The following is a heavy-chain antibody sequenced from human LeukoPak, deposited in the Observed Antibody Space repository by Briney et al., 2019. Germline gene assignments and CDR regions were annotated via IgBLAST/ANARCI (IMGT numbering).Heavy chain of an antibody. CDR2: MSYDGSNE. CDR3: AKGRTRLTTTPFDY. CDR1: GFTFTSYG. J-gene: IGHJ4*02. D-gene: IGHD4-17*01. V-gene: IGHV3-30*18. Sequence: GRSLRPSCAVSGFTFTSYGMHWVRQAPGKGLEWVAFMSYDGSNEYYADSVEGRFTMSRDNSENTLHLQMNSLRVEDTAVYYCAKGRTRLTTTPFDYWGQGTLVTVSS.